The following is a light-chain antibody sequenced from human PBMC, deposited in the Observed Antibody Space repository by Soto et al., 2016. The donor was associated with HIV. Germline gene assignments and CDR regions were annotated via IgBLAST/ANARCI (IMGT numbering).Light chain of an antibody. Sequence: SYDLTQPPSVSVSPGQTASITCSGDKLTDKYASWYQQKPGQSPVLVIYQHTKRPSGIPERFSGSNSGNAATLTISGTQAMDEADYYCQAWDSSTVVFGGGTKLTVL. J-gene: IGLJ2*01. V-gene: IGLV3-1*01. CDR3: QAWDSSTVV. CDR2: QHT. CDR1: KLTDKY.